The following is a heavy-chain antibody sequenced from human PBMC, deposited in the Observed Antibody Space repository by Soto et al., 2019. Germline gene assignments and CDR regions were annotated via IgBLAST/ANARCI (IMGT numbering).Heavy chain of an antibody. J-gene: IGHJ4*02. CDR2: ISGSADRT. D-gene: IGHD1-7*01. CDR1: GFTFSSCA. V-gene: IGHV3-23*01. CDR3: AKDVGTTMFDY. Sequence: DVQLLESGGDLVQPGGSLKLSCAASGFTFSSCAMAWARQAPGEGLEWVSTISGSADRTHYADSVKGRFTISRDNSKNTVFLQMNSLRAEDTALYYCAKDVGTTMFDYWGRGTLVTVSS.